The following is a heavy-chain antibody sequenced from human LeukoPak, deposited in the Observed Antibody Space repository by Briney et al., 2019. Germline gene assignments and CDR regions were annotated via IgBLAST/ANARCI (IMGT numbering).Heavy chain of an antibody. CDR3: ARGYSGSWYSFDY. V-gene: IGHV3-66*01. CDR2: IYSGDST. CDR1: GFNVRSSY. D-gene: IGHD6-13*01. J-gene: IGHJ4*02. Sequence: GGSLRLSCAASGFNVRSSYMRCVRQAPGKGLEWVSLIYSGDSTYYADSVKGRFTISRDNSKNTLYLQMNSLRAEDTAVYYCARGYSGSWYSFDYWGQGTLITGSS.